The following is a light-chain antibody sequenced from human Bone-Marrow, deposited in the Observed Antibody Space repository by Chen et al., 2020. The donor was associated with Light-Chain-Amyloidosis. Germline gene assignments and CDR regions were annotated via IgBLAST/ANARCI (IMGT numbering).Light chain of an antibody. CDR2: DDS. V-gene: IGLV3-21*02. Sequence: SYVLTQPSSLSVAPGQTATIACGGNNIGSTSVHWYQQTPGPAPLLVVYDDSDRPSGIPERLSCSNSGNTATLTISRVEAGYEADYYCQVWDRSSDRPVFGGGTKLTVL. J-gene: IGLJ3*02. CDR3: QVWDRSSDRPV. CDR1: NIGSTS.